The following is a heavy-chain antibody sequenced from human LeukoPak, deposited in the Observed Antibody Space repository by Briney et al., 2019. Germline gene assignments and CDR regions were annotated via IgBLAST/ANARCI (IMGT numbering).Heavy chain of an antibody. V-gene: IGHV3-21*01. Sequence: GGSLRLSCAASGFTFSSYSMNWVRQAPGKGLEWVSSISSSSSYIYYADSVKGRFTISRDNAKNSLYLQMNNLRAEDTAVYYCARDPNTYYYGSGSYGSAWGQGTLVTVSS. D-gene: IGHD3-10*01. CDR1: GFTFSSYS. J-gene: IGHJ5*02. CDR3: ARDPNTYYYGSGSYGSA. CDR2: ISSSSSYI.